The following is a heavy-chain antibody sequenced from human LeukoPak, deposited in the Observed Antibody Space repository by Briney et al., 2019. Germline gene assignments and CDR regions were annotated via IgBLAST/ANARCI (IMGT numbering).Heavy chain of an antibody. CDR1: GFTFKTYS. CDR2: IRGRSDTT. J-gene: IGHJ3*02. CDR3: ARTYDFGIGPPGDAFDN. V-gene: IGHV3-48*01. D-gene: IGHD3-3*01. Sequence: GGSLRLSCVVSGFTFKTYSMNWLRQAPGKALEWIAFIRGRSDTTYYADSVQGRFTISRDNAEDSVYLQMNSLRVEDTAVYYCARTYDFGIGPPGDAFDNWGQGTLVTVFS.